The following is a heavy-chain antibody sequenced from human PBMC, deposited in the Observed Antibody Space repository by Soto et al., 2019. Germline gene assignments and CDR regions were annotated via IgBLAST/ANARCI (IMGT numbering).Heavy chain of an antibody. J-gene: IGHJ4*02. Sequence: QVPLVQSGAEVKKPGASVKVSCKASGYSFTSYGISWVRQAPGPGLEWMGWIRASHGNKKYSQKLQGRVTMTTDTSTSTAYMELRSLRSDYTAVYYCARGPNYFDSWCQGTLVTVSS. CDR3: ARGPNYFDS. CDR1: GYSFTSYG. V-gene: IGHV1-18*01. CDR2: IRASHGNK.